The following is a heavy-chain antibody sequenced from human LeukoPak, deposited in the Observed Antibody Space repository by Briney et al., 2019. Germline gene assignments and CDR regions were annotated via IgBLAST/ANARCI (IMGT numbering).Heavy chain of an antibody. CDR3: ARAGLYNWNYEGTAYFDY. CDR1: GFKLGDYG. V-gene: IGHV3-20*04. CDR2: IKWDGGRI. D-gene: IGHD1-7*01. J-gene: IGHJ4*02. Sequence: GSLRLSCVSSGFKLGDYGLRWVRQAPREGLEGVAGIKWDGGRIGYADSVEGRFTISRDNAKNSLYLQMNSLRAEDTALYYCARAGLYNWNYEGTAYFDYWGQGTLVTVSS.